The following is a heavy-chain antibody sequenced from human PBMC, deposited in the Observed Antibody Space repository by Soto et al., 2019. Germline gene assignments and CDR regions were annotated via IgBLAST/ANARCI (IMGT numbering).Heavy chain of an antibody. CDR1: GGTISSGDYY. Sequence: QVQLQESVPGLVKPSQTLSLTCTVSGGTISSGDYYWSWILQPPGKGLEWIGYIYYSGSTYYNPSLKSRVTISVDTSKNHFSLKLSSVTAADTAVYYCATIKLWSNRLDYWGQGTLVTVSS. J-gene: IGHJ4*02. D-gene: IGHD3-10*01. CDR3: ATIKLWSNRLDY. V-gene: IGHV4-30-4*01. CDR2: IYYSGST.